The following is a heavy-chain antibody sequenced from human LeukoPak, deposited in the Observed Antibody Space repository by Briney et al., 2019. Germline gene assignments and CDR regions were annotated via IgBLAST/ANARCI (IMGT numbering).Heavy chain of an antibody. D-gene: IGHD3-9*01. Sequence: GGSLRLSCAAFGLTVSDNHMSWVRQAPGKGLEWVSYISSSSSTIYYADSVKGRFTISRDNSKNTLYLQMNSLRAEDTAVYYCAKGDLRYFDWSNPFDYWGQGTLVTVSS. V-gene: IGHV3-11*04. CDR1: GLTVSDNH. J-gene: IGHJ4*02. CDR3: AKGDLRYFDWSNPFDY. CDR2: ISSSSSTI.